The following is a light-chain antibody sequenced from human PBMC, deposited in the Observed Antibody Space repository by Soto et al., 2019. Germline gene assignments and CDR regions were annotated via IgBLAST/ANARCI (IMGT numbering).Light chain of an antibody. V-gene: IGKV1-5*03. CDR2: KAS. CDR3: QHYSCYSEP. Sequence: DLKSNQSPSTLSGSVGDRVTITCRASQTISSGLCWYQQKPGKAPKLLIYKASTLKSGVPSRFSGSGSGTEFTLTISSLQADDFATYYRQHYSCYSEPFGQGTKVDIK. CDR1: QTISSG. J-gene: IGKJ1*01.